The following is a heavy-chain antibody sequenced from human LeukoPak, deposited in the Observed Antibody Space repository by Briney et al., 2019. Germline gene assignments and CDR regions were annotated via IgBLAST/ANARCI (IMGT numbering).Heavy chain of an antibody. D-gene: IGHD3-10*01. CDR2: ISSSGSTM. CDR1: GFIFSDYY. J-gene: IGHJ6*03. CDR3: ARGGVNTMLRGVIRYYYMDV. V-gene: IGHV3-11*01. Sequence: GGSLRLSCAASGFIFSDYYMSWIRQAPGKGLEWVSYISSSGSTMYYTDSVKGRFTISRDNSKNTLYLQMNSLRAEDTAVYYCARGGVNTMLRGVIRYYYMDVWGKGTTVTISS.